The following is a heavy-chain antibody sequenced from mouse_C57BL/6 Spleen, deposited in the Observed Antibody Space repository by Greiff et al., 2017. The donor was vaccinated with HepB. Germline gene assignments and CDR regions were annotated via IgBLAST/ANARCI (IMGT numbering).Heavy chain of an antibody. V-gene: IGHV3-6*01. J-gene: IGHJ1*03. CDR1: GYSITSGYY. D-gene: IGHD1-1*01. Sequence: EVHLVESGPGLVKPSQSLSLTCSVTGYSITSGYYWNWIRQFPGNKLEWMGYISYDGSNNYNPSLKNRISITRDTSKNQFFLKLNSVTTEDTATYYCAREGLTTVVVTSWYFDVWGTGTTVTVSS. CDR2: ISYDGSN. CDR3: AREGLTTVVVTSWYFDV.